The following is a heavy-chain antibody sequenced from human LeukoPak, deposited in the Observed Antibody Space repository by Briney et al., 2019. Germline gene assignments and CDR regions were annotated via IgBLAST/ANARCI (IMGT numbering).Heavy chain of an antibody. V-gene: IGHV3-53*01. D-gene: IGHD6-13*01. CDR3: AGGYSSSWYVSDY. CDR1: VFTHRRNY. CDR2: IYSGGST. J-gene: IGHJ4*02. Sequence: GCLRLSRAASVFTHRRNYTSGVRPAPGRGREWGSVIYSGGSTYYADSVKGRFTITRDNSKNTLYLQMNSLRAEDTAVYYCAGGYSSSWYVSDYWGQGTLVTVSS.